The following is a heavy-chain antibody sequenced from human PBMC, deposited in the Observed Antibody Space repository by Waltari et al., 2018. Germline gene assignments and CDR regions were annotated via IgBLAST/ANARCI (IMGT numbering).Heavy chain of an antibody. V-gene: IGHV4-38-2*01. CDR3: ARGGYDSSGYAYY. Sequence: QVQLQESGPGLVKPSETLSLTCAVSGYSISSGYYWGWIRQPPGKGLEWIGSIYHSGSTYYNPSLKSRVTISVDTSKNQFSLKLSSVTAADTAVYYCARGGYDSSGYAYYWGQGTLVTVSS. D-gene: IGHD3-22*01. J-gene: IGHJ4*02. CDR1: GYSISSGYY. CDR2: IYHSGST.